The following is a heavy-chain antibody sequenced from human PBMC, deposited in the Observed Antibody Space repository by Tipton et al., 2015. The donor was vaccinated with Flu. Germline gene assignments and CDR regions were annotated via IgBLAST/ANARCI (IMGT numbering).Heavy chain of an antibody. D-gene: IGHD6-13*01. V-gene: IGHV3-49*04. CDR2: IRSKTYGGTI. Sequence: SLRLSCTASGFSFGDYAMSWVRQAPGKGLEWVGLIRSKTYGGTIEYAASVKGRFTISRDDSRGIAYLQMNSLKTEDTAVYYCGRALGGAAALWGQGTMVTVSS. CDR3: GRALGGAAAL. J-gene: IGHJ3*01. CDR1: GFSFGDYA.